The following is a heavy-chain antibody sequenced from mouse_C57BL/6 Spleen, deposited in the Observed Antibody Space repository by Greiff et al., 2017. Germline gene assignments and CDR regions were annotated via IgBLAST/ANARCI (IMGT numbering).Heavy chain of an antibody. Sequence: QVQLQQPGAELVKPGASVKMSCKASGYTFTSYWITWVKQRPGQGLEWIGDIYPGSGSTNYNEKFKSKATLTVDTSSSTAYMQLSSPTSEDSAVYYCARLYYYGSSSYAMDYWGQGTSVTVSS. D-gene: IGHD1-1*01. CDR1: GYTFTSYW. CDR2: IYPGSGST. CDR3: ARLYYYGSSSYAMDY. J-gene: IGHJ4*01. V-gene: IGHV1-55*01.